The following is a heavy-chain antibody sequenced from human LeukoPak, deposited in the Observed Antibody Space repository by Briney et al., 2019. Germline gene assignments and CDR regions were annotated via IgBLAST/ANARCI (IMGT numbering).Heavy chain of an antibody. V-gene: IGHV4-34*01. CDR3: RGDYYCGMDV. J-gene: IGHJ6*02. CDR2: INHSGST. D-gene: IGHD3-10*01. CDR1: GGSFSGYY. Sequence: PSETLSLTCAVYGGSFSGYYWSWIRQPPGKGLEWIGEINHSGSTNYNPSLKSRVTISVDTSKNQFSLQLNSVTPEDTAVYYCRGDYYCGMDVWGQGTTVTVSS.